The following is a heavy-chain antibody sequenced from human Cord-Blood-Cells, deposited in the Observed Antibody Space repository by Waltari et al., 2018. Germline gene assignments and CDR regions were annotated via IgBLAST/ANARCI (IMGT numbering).Heavy chain of an antibody. CDR2: IIPIFGTA. CDR3: ARDALYSGSYWYFDL. V-gene: IGHV1-69*18. CDR1: GGTFSSYA. J-gene: IGHJ2*01. Sequence: QVQLVQSGAEVKKPGSSVKVSCKASGGTFSSYAISWVRQDPGQGLEWMGRIIPIFGTANYAQRVQGRVTITADESTSTAYMELSSLRSEDTAVYYCARDALYSGSYWYFDLWGRGTLVTVSS. D-gene: IGHD1-26*01.